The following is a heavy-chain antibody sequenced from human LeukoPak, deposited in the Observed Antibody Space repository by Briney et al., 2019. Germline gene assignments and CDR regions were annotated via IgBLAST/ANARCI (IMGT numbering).Heavy chain of an antibody. CDR2: ISDDGRNK. V-gene: IGHV3-30*18. D-gene: IGHD4-17*01. CDR1: GFSFISYG. Sequence: QSGGSLRLSCAASGFSFISYGMHWVRQAPGKGLEWVGVISDDGRNKKYADSVKGRFTISRDNSKDTLYLQMNSLRDEDTAVYYCAKHPSDYGDYVTYFDYWGQGTLVTVSS. CDR3: AKHPSDYGDYVTYFDY. J-gene: IGHJ4*02.